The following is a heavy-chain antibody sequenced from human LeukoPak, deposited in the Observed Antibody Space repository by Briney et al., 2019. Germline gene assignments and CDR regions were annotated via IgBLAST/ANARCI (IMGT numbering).Heavy chain of an antibody. J-gene: IGHJ4*02. V-gene: IGHV3-23*01. D-gene: IGHD1-1*01. CDR1: GFTFSSYA. Sequence: PGGSLRLSCAAPGFTFSSYAMSWVRQAPGKGLEWVSAISGSGGSTYYADSVKGRFTISRDNSKNTLYLQMNSLRAEDTAVYYCAKVSWYNWNDGYFDYWGQGTLVTVSS. CDR2: ISGSGGST. CDR3: AKVSWYNWNDGYFDY.